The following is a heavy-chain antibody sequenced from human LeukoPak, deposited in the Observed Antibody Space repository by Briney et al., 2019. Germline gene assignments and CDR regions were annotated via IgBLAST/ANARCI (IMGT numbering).Heavy chain of an antibody. CDR2: INPSGGST. D-gene: IGHD3-3*01. CDR1: GYTFTSYY. V-gene: IGHV1-46*01. J-gene: IGHJ6*02. CDR3: ARVSYDYDFWSGPGSYGMDV. Sequence: ASVKVSCKASGYTFTSYYIHWVRQAPGQGLEWMGIINPSGGSTSYAQKFQGRVTMTRDTSTSTVYMELSSLRSEDTAVYYCARVSYDYDFWSGPGSYGMDVWGQGTTVAVSS.